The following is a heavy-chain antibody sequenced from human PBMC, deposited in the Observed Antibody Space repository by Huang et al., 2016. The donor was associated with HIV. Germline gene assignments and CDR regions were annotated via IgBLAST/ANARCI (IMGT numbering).Heavy chain of an antibody. CDR3: ARAVVRGLIIRFDP. CDR2: VNPKRRAT. Sequence: QVQLVQSGAEVKKPGASVKVYCRTSGYIFTDYYIHWVRKAPGQGLEWMGWVNPKRRATNQAQRVQGMRHMTTDTSTSAVYMELANLRSDDTAVYYCARAVVRGLIIRFDPWGQGTLVTVSS. D-gene: IGHD3-10*01. CDR1: GYIFTDYY. V-gene: IGHV1-2*02. J-gene: IGHJ5*02.